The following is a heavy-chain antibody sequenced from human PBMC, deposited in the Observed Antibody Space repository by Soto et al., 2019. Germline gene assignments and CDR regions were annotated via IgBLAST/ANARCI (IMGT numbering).Heavy chain of an antibody. Sequence: QVQLVQSGAEKKKPGASVKVSCKASGYTFTSYAIHWVRQAPGQRLEWMGWINAGNGNTNYSQKFKGRVTSTRDASASPAYLELSSLGSYDTAVYYCARGFPLWCDPCGQGTLVTVSS. CDR3: ARGFPLWCDP. CDR1: GYTFTSYA. V-gene: IGHV1-3*05. J-gene: IGHJ5*02. CDR2: INAGNGNT.